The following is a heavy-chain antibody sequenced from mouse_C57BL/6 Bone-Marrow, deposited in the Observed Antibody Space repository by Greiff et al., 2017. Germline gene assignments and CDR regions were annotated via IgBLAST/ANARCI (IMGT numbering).Heavy chain of an antibody. Sequence: EVKVVESGRDLVKPGGSLKLSCAASGFTFTSYGMSWVRQTPDKRLEWVATISSGCSYTCYPHSVKGRFTISRDEAKNTLYLQMSSLTSEETAMYYCARDHYYCSSRYAMDYWGQGTSVTVSS. D-gene: IGHD1-1*01. V-gene: IGHV5-6*01. CDR1: GFTFTSYG. CDR2: ISSGCSYT. CDR3: ARDHYYCSSRYAMDY. J-gene: IGHJ4*01.